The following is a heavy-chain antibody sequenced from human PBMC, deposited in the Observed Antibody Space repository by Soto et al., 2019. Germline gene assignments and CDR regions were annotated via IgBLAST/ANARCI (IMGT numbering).Heavy chain of an antibody. CDR1: GDSVSNSGYY. Sequence: SETLSLTCTVSGDSVSNSGYYWGWMRQSPGKRLEWIGSVSFSGNTYYNPSLKSRLIISIDTSKNQFSLKVGSVTAADTAVYYCASSSPYGMVVWGQGTTVTVSS. CDR3: ASSSPYGMVV. CDR2: VSFSGNT. V-gene: IGHV4-39*07. J-gene: IGHJ6*02.